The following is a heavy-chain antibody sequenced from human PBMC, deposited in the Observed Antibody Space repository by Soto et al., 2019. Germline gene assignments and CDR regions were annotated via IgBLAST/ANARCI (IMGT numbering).Heavy chain of an antibody. D-gene: IGHD2-15*01. CDR3: ARDASHSDSRRHDAFDI. Sequence: GGSLRLSCAASGFTFSSYSMNWVRQAPGKGLEWVSSISSSSSYIYYADSVKGRFTISRDNAKNSLYLQMNSLRAEDTAVYYCARDASHSDSRRHDAFDIWGQGTMVTVSS. CDR2: ISSSSSYI. CDR1: GFTFSSYS. J-gene: IGHJ3*02. V-gene: IGHV3-21*01.